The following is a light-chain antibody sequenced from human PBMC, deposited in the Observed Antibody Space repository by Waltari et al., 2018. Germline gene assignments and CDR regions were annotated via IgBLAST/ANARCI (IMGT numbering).Light chain of an antibody. V-gene: IGKV3-15*01. CDR2: GAS. CDR1: QSVNSN. J-gene: IGKJ2*01. CDR3: QQYNNWPPYT. Sequence: EIVMTQSPATLSVSPGERATLPCRASQSVNSNLACYQPNPSQAPRVFIYGASTRATGIPARFSGSGYGTEFTLTISSMQSEDFAVYYCQQYNNWPPYTFGQGTKLEIK.